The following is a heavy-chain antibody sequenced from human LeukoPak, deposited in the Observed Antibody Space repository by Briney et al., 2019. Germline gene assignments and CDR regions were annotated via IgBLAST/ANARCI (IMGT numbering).Heavy chain of an antibody. CDR1: GYSFTSYW. D-gene: IGHD5-18*01. J-gene: IGHJ4*02. Sequence: GESLRISCQGSGYSFTSYWISWVRQMPGKGLEWMGRIDPSDSYSNYSPSFQGHVTMSADKSISTAYLQWSSLKASDTAMYYCARHDSGYSYGYFDYWGQGTLVTVSS. CDR2: IDPSDSYS. CDR3: ARHDSGYSYGYFDY. V-gene: IGHV5-10-1*01.